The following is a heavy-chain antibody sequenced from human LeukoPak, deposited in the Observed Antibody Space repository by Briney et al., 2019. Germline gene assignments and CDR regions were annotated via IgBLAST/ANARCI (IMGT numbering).Heavy chain of an antibody. CDR3: ARLYSGSYIY. Sequence: SETLSLTCTVSGGSITSSAYYWGWIRQPPGKGREWIGSIYYSGSTNYNPSLKSRVTISVDTSKNQFSLKLSSVTAADTAVYYCARLYSGSYIYWGQGTLVTVSS. V-gene: IGHV4-39*07. CDR1: GGSITSSAYY. CDR2: IYYSGST. D-gene: IGHD1-26*01. J-gene: IGHJ4*02.